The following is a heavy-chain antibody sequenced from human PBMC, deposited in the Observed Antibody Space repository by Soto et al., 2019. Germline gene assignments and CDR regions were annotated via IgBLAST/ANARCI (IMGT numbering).Heavy chain of an antibody. J-gene: IGHJ6*03. CDR1: GFTFSSYG. D-gene: IGHD2-2*01. CDR3: ATRYCSSTSCYEVGYYYYYYMDV. V-gene: IGHV3-33*01. Sequence: GGSLRLSCAASGFTFSSYGMHWVRQAPGKGLEWVAVIWYDGSNKYYADSVKGRFTISRDNSKNTLYLQKNSLRAEDTAVYYCATRYCSSTSCYEVGYYYYYYMDVWGKGTTVTVSS. CDR2: IWYDGSNK.